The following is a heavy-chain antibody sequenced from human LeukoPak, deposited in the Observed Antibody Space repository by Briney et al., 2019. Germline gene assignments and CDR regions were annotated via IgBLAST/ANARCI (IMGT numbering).Heavy chain of an antibody. CDR1: GFTFSSYG. Sequence: PGGSLRLSCAASGFTFSSYGMHWVRQAPGKGLEWVAVISYDGSNKYYADSVKGRFTISRDNSKNTLYLQMNSLRAEDTAVYYCAKGDGYGSGIFDYWGQGTLVTVSS. CDR3: AKGDGYGSGIFDY. J-gene: IGHJ4*02. V-gene: IGHV3-30*18. CDR2: ISYDGSNK. D-gene: IGHD3-10*01.